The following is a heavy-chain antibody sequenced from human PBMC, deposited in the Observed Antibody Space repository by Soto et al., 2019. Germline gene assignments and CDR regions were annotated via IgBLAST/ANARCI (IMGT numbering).Heavy chain of an antibody. CDR2: IYHSGST. CDR1: GGSISSGDYS. CDR3: AREFDY. V-gene: IGHV4-30-2*01. J-gene: IGHJ4*02. Sequence: QLQLQESGSGLVKPSQTLSLTCAVSGGSISSGDYSWSWIRQPPGKGLEWIGYIYHSGSTSYSPXLXSXXTISIDRSKNQFSLKLSSVTAADTAVYYCAREFDYWGQGTLVTVSS.